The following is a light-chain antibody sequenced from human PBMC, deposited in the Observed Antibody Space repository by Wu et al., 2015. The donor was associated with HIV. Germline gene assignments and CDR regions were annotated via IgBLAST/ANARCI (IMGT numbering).Light chain of an antibody. V-gene: IGKV1-5*03. CDR2: KAS. CDR3: QQYNSNSWT. CDR1: QSITNW. J-gene: IGKJ1*01. Sequence: ASVGDRVTTHLRASQSITNWLAWSQQKPGKAPKFLIYKASSLESGVPSRFSGSGSGTEFTLTINSLQPDDFATYYCQQYNSNSWTFGQGTKVEIK.